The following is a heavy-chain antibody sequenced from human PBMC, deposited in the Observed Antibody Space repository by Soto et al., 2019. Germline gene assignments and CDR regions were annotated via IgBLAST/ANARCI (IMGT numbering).Heavy chain of an antibody. Sequence: ETLSLTCTVSGGSISSYYWSWIRQPPGKGLEWIGYIYYSGSTNYNPSLKSRVTISVDTSKNQFSLKLSSVTAADTAVYYCARVGYYYDSSGYYGIWFDYWGQGTLVTVSS. D-gene: IGHD3-22*01. J-gene: IGHJ4*02. CDR2: IYYSGST. CDR3: ARVGYYYDSSGYYGIWFDY. V-gene: IGHV4-59*01. CDR1: GGSISSYY.